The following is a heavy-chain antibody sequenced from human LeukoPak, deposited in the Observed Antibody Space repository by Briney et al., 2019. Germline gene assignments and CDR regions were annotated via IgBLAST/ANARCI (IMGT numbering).Heavy chain of an antibody. CDR2: INPKSGGT. CDR1: GYTFTGYD. D-gene: IGHD1-26*01. J-gene: IGHJ6*02. V-gene: IGHV1-2*02. CDR3: AXXXWSXEGISDYYGMDV. Sequence: GASVKVSCKASGYTFTGYDLHWVRQAPGQGLEWMGYINPKSGGTNYAQKFQGRVTMTRDTSITTGYMELSSLRSDDMAVYYCAXXXWSXEGISDYYGMDVWGQGTTVTVSS.